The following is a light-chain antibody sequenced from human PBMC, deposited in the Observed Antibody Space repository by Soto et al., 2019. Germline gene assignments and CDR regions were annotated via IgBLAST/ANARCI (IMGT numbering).Light chain of an antibody. CDR2: GAS. J-gene: IGKJ5*01. CDR1: QSVGSK. Sequence: EIVMTQSPATLSVSPGETATLSCRASQSVGSKLAWYQQKPGQAPRILIYGASTRATDVPARFSGSGSGTEFTLTISSLQSEDFAVYYCQQYNNWPPPITFGQGTRLEIK. CDR3: QQYNNWPPPIT. V-gene: IGKV3-15*01.